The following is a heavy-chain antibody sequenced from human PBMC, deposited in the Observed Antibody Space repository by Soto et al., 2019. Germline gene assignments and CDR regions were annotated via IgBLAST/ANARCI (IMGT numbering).Heavy chain of an antibody. CDR3: ARGKSGSSSHYFDY. CDR2: INHSGST. D-gene: IGHD6-6*01. Sequence: SETLSLTCAVYGGSFSGYYWSWIRQPPGKGLEWIGEINHSGSTNYNPSLKSRVTISVDTAKNQFSLKLSSVTAADTAVYYCARGKSGSSSHYFDYWGQGTLVTVSS. J-gene: IGHJ4*02. CDR1: GGSFSGYY. V-gene: IGHV4-34*01.